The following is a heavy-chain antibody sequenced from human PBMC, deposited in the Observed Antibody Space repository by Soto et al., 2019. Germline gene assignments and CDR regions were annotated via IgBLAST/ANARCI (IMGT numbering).Heavy chain of an antibody. CDR1: GGSISSSSYY. J-gene: IGHJ4*02. Sequence: PSETLSLTCTVSGGSISSSSYYWGWIRQPPGKGLEWIGSIYYSGSTYYNPSLKSRVTISVVTSKNQFSLKLSSVTAADTAVYYCAYGGSYDGYFDFWGQGALVTVSS. D-gene: IGHD1-26*01. V-gene: IGHV4-39*01. CDR2: IYYSGST. CDR3: AYGGSYDGYFDF.